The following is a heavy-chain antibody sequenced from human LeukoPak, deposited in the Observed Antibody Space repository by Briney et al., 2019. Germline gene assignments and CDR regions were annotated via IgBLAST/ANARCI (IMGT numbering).Heavy chain of an antibody. CDR3: ARASGVRGVILFDY. CDR1: GGSISSSNW. D-gene: IGHD3-10*01. J-gene: IGHJ4*02. Sequence: SETLSLTCAVSGGSISSSNWWSWLRQPPGKGLEWIGEIYHSGSTNYNPSLKSRVTISVGKSKNQFSLKLSSVTAADTAVYYCARASGVRGVILFDYWGQGTLVTVSS. V-gene: IGHV4-4*02. CDR2: IYHSGST.